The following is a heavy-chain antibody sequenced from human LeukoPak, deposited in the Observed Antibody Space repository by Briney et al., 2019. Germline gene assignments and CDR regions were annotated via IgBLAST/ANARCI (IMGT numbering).Heavy chain of an antibody. J-gene: IGHJ4*02. CDR3: ARASVTTTWHHLGY. CDR1: GFTVSNTY. CDR2: ISSNGVNT. D-gene: IGHD1-14*01. V-gene: IGHV3-64*01. Sequence: GGSLRLSCAASGFTVSNTYMSWVRQAPGKGLEYVSSISSNGVNTYYANSVKGRFTISRDNAKNTLHLQMGSLRVEDMAVYYCARASVTTTWHHLGYWGQGALVTVSS.